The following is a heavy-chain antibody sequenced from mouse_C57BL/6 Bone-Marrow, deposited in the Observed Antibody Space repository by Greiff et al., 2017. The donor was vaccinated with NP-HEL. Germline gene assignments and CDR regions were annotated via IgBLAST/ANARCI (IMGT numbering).Heavy chain of an antibody. CDR3: ARGDYGSSRFGYAMDY. CDR2: IYPGDGDT. V-gene: IGHV1-80*01. D-gene: IGHD1-1*01. J-gene: IGHJ4*01. CDR1: GYAFSSYW. Sequence: QVQLKESGAELVKPGASVKISCKASGYAFSSYWMNWVKERPGKGLEWIGQIYPGDGDTKYNGKFKGKATLTADKSSSTAYTQVSSLTSEDSAVYFCARGDYGSSRFGYAMDYWGQGTSVTVSS.